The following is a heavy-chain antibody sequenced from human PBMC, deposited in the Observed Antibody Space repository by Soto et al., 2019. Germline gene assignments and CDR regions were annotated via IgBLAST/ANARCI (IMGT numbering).Heavy chain of an antibody. CDR3: ASPIPVELPHS. V-gene: IGHV4-39*01. J-gene: IGHJ4*02. D-gene: IGHD1-7*01. CDR1: GGSISSSSYY. CDR2: IYYSGST. Sequence: SETLSLTCTVSGGSISSSSYYSGWIRQPPGKGREGMGSIYYSGSTYYNPSLKSRVTISVDKSKKQFSLKLSSVTAADKAVYYCASPIPVELPHSWGQGTLVTVSS.